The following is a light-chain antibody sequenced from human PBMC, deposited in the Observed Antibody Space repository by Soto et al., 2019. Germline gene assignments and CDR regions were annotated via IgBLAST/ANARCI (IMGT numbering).Light chain of an antibody. V-gene: IGKV3-20*01. CDR3: QQYGSSPQT. J-gene: IGKJ2*01. CDR2: GAS. Sequence: EIVLTQSPGTLSLSPGERATLSCRDSQTVSTNYLAWYQQKPGQAPRLLIYGASSRATGIPDRFSGSGSGTDFILTISRLEPEDFAVSYCQQYGSSPQTFGQGTKLEIK. CDR1: QTVSTNY.